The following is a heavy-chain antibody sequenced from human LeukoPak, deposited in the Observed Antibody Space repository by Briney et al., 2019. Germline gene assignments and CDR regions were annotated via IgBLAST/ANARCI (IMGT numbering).Heavy chain of an antibody. D-gene: IGHD1-26*01. CDR2: ISSDRTT. Sequence: GGSLRLSCAASGFTFSDYYMSWIRQAPGKGLEWVSLISSDRTTYYADSVKGRFTISGDNAKNSLYLQMNSLRAEDTAVYYCAREYIVGVHFDYWGQGTLVTVSS. V-gene: IGHV3-69-1*02. J-gene: IGHJ4*02. CDR3: AREYIVGVHFDY. CDR1: GFTFSDYY.